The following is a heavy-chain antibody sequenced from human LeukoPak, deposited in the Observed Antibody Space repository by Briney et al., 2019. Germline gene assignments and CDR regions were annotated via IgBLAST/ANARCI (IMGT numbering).Heavy chain of an antibody. Sequence: ASVKVSCKASGGTFSSYAISWVRQAPGQGLEWMGGIIPIFGTANYAQKFQGRVTITADKSTSTAYMEPSSLRSEDTAVYYCARDLPTSYGDYFGYWGQGTLVTVSS. V-gene: IGHV1-69*06. CDR2: IIPIFGTA. CDR3: ARDLPTSYGDYFGY. D-gene: IGHD4-17*01. CDR1: GGTFSSYA. J-gene: IGHJ4*02.